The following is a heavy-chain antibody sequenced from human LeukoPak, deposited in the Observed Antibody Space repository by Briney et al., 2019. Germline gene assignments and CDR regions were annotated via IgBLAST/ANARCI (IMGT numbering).Heavy chain of an antibody. Sequence: GGSLSLSCAASGFTFSNYAMSWVRQAPGKGLEWVSGTSDSGGSTYYSDSVKGRFTISRDNSKNTLYLQMNSLRAEDTAVYYCARDRYGTDYWGQGTLVTVSS. CDR1: GFTFSNYA. CDR3: ARDRYGTDY. V-gene: IGHV3-23*01. D-gene: IGHD5-18*01. CDR2: TSDSGGST. J-gene: IGHJ4*02.